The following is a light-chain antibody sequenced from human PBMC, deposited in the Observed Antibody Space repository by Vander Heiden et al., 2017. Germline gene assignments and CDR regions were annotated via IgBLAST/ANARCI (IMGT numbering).Light chain of an antibody. V-gene: IGLV1-47*01. J-gene: IGLJ2*01. Sequence: QSVLTQPPAASGTPGQRVTIPCSGSRSNVGSNSLYWHQNPPGTATKLLIYRDFQRPSGVPDRFSASESGTSASLAISGLRSEDEAHYYCAAWDDSLSVVFGGGTKLTVL. CDR3: AAWDDSLSVV. CDR2: RDF. CDR1: RSNVGSNS.